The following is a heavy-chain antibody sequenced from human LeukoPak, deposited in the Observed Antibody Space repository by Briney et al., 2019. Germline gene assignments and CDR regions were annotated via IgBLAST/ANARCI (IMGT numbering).Heavy chain of an antibody. V-gene: IGHV3-48*04. CDR3: AREVGASEFDY. J-gene: IGHJ4*02. Sequence: ETLSLTCTVSGGSISSSSYFWGWIRQPPGKGLEWVSYISSSSSTIYYAVSVKGRFTISRDNAKNSLYLQMNSLRAEDTAVYYCAREVGASEFDYWGQGTLVTVSS. D-gene: IGHD1-26*01. CDR1: GGSISSSSYF. CDR2: ISSSSSTI.